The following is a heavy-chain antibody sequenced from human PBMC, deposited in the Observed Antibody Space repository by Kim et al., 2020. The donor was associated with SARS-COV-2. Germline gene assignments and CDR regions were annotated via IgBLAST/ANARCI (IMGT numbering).Heavy chain of an antibody. Sequence: GESLKISCKGSGYSFTSYWISWVRQMPGKGLEWMGRIDPSDSYTNYRPSFQGHVTISADKSISTAYLQWSSLKASDTAMYYCARLSYSSSWYSRWFGPWGQGTLVTVSS. D-gene: IGHD6-13*01. CDR2: IDPSDSYT. CDR1: GYSFTSYW. CDR3: ARLSYSSSWYSRWFGP. J-gene: IGHJ5*02. V-gene: IGHV5-10-1*01.